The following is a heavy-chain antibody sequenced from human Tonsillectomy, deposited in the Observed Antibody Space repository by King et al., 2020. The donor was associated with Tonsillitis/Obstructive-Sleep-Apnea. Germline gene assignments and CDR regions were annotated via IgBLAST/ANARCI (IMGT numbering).Heavy chain of an antibody. Sequence: QLQESGPGLVKPSETLSLTCTVSGGSISSTSYYWGWIRQPPGKGLEWIGSIYYSGSTYYNPSLKNRVTISVDTSKNQFSLKLRSLTAAETAVYYCARHGGTPHLNWFDPWGQGTLVTVSS. J-gene: IGHJ5*02. CDR1: GGSISSTSYY. V-gene: IGHV4-39*01. D-gene: IGHD2-15*01. CDR2: IYYSGST. CDR3: ARHGGTPHLNWFDP.